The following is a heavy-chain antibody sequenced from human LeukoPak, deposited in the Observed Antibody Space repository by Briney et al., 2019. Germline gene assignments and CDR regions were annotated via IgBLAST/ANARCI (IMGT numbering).Heavy chain of an antibody. CDR3: ARGRWGIVVVPAASGFDY. CDR2: INHSGST. V-gene: IGHV4-34*01. CDR1: GGSISGYY. J-gene: IGHJ4*02. Sequence: SETLSLTCTVSGGSISGYYWSWIRQPPGKGLEWIGEINHSGSTNYNPSLKSRVTISVDTSKNQFSLKLSSVTAADTAVYYCARGRWGIVVVPAASGFDYWGQGTLVTVSS. D-gene: IGHD2-2*01.